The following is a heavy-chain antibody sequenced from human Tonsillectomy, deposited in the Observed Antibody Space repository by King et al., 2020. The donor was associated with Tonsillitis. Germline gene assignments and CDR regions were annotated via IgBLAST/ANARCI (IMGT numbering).Heavy chain of an antibody. J-gene: IGHJ5*02. V-gene: IGHV4-31*03. Sequence: VQLQESGPGLVKPSQTLSLTFTVSGGSISGGYYWSWIRQHPGKGLEWIGYIYDSENTYYNPSLKSRLTISVDTSKNQFSLKLTSVTAADTPGYYCARYGGGVFDPWGQGTPVTVSS. CDR1: GGSISGGYY. CDR3: ARYGGGVFDP. D-gene: IGHD4-23*01. CDR2: IYDSENT.